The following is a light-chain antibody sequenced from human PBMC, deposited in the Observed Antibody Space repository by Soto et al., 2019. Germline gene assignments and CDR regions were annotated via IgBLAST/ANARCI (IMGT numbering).Light chain of an antibody. J-gene: IGLJ1*01. CDR2: EVT. CDR1: RLDVGGYNY. Sequence: QSALTQPASVSGSPGQSITISCTGTRLDVGGYNYVSWYQQQPGKAPKLIIYEVTNRPSGVSDRFSGSKSDNTASLTISGLQTEDEADYYCCSYVSIKTYLFVTVTKVTVL. CDR3: CSYVSIKTYL. V-gene: IGLV2-14*03.